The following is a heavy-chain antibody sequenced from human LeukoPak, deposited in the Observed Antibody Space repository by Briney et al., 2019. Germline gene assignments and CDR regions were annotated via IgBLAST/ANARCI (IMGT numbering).Heavy chain of an antibody. D-gene: IGHD4-17*01. J-gene: IGHJ4*02. V-gene: IGHV3-23*01. CDR3: ATTNYADYTFEY. CDR1: GFTFSDYA. CDR2: ISGSDGTT. Sequence: GGSLRLSCAASGFTFSDYAMSWVRQAPGKGLEWVSVISGSDGTTYYADSVKGRFTISRDNSKNTLSPQMNSLRAEDTAVYYCATTNYADYTFEYWGQGTLVTVSS.